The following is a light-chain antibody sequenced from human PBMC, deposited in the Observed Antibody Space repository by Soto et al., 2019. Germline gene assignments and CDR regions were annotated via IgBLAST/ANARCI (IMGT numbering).Light chain of an antibody. CDR1: QSISIY. CDR2: GAS. V-gene: IGKV1-39*01. J-gene: IGKJ5*01. Sequence: DIQMTQSPSSLSASVGDRVTITFRASQSISIYLNWYQLKPGKAPNLLMYGASYLKSGVPARFRGSGSGTDFTLTISSLQPEDFAIYYCQQTYTTPEITFGQGTRLEIK. CDR3: QQTYTTPEIT.